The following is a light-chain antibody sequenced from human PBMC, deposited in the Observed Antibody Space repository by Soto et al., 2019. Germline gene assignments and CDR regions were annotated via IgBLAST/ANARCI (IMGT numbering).Light chain of an antibody. J-gene: IGKJ3*01. V-gene: IGKV1-9*01. CDR2: GAS. CDR1: QGISSY. Sequence: IQLTQSPSSLSASVGDRVTITCRASQGISSYLAWYQQKPGKAPKLLIYGASTLQTGVPSRFSGSGSGTDFTLTISSLQTEDFATYYCQQLNSYPLFGPGTKVDIK. CDR3: QQLNSYPL.